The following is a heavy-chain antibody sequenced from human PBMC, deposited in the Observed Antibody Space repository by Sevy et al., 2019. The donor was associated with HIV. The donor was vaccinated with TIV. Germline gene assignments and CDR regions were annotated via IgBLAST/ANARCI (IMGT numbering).Heavy chain of an antibody. V-gene: IGHV3-21*01. D-gene: IGHD2-15*01. Sequence: GGSLRLSCAASGFTFSSYSMNWVRQAPGKGLEWVSSISSSSNYIYYADSVKGRFTISRDNAKNSLYLQMNSLGAEDTAVYYWARDQREGDCSGGSCYSDAFDIWGQGTMVTVSS. J-gene: IGHJ3*02. CDR1: GFTFSSYS. CDR3: ARDQREGDCSGGSCYSDAFDI. CDR2: ISSSSNYI.